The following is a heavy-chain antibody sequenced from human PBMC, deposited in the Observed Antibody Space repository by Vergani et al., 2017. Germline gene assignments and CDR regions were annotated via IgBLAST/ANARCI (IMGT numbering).Heavy chain of an antibody. CDR3: AKDIGITGNPGADNFDY. J-gene: IGHJ4*02. CDR2: ISWDGGST. Sequence: EVQLVESGGVVVQPGGSLRLSCAASGFTFDDYTMHWVRQAPGKGLEWVSLISWDGGSTYYADSVKGRFTISRDNSKNSLYLQMNSLRTEDTALSYCAKDIGITGNPGADNFDYWRQGLLATVSS. V-gene: IGHV3-43*01. D-gene: IGHD1-14*01. CDR1: GFTFDDYT.